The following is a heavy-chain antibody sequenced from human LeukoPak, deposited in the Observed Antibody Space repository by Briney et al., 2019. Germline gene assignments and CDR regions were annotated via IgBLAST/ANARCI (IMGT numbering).Heavy chain of an antibody. CDR1: GGSISSYY. Sequence: SETLSLTCTVSGGSISSYYWSWIRQPPGKGLEWIGYIYDSGSTNYDPSLKSRLTISVDTSKNQFSLKLRSVTAADTAVYYCARGTGYSYGDWGQGTLVTVSS. CDR2: IYDSGST. CDR3: ARGTGYSYGD. J-gene: IGHJ4*02. D-gene: IGHD5-18*01. V-gene: IGHV4-59*12.